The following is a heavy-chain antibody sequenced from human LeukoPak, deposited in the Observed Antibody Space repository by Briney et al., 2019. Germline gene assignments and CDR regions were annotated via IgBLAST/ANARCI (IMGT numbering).Heavy chain of an antibody. Sequence: SETLSLTCTVSGGSISSSSYYWGWIRQPPGKGLGWIGSIYYSGSTCYNPSLKSRVTISVDTSKNQFSLKLSSVTAADTAVYYCATIAGSSSYWGQGTLVTVSS. CDR1: GGSISSSSYY. CDR2: IYYSGST. D-gene: IGHD6-6*01. V-gene: IGHV4-39*01. CDR3: ATIAGSSSY. J-gene: IGHJ4*02.